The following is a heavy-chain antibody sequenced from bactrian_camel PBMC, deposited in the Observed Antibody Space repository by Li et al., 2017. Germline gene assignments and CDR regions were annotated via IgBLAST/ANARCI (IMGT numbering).Heavy chain of an antibody. Sequence: QVQLVESGGGSVQAGGSLRLSCAFSGYTYSGHCMGWFRQVPGKQREGVARISRTGRGPYYVNSVRGRFTISQDRAKNTLFLQMNSLKPEDTAIYYCAVDRTHCSGRLWGSRDLYQFWAQGTQVTVS. CDR1: GYTYSGHC. CDR2: ISRTGRGP. V-gene: IGHV3S6*01. CDR3: AVDRTHCSGRLWGSRDLYQF. D-gene: IGHD6*01. J-gene: IGHJ4*01.